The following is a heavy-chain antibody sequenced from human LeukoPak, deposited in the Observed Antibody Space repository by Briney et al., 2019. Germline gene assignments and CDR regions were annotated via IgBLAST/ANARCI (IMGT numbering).Heavy chain of an antibody. CDR1: GGTFSSYA. J-gene: IGHJ4*02. Sequence: GASVKVSCKASGGTFSSYAISWVRQAPGQGLEWMGGIIPIFGTANYAQKFQGRVTITRDTSASTAYMELSSLRSEDTAVYYCARDNCSGGSCYSNFDYWGQGTLVTVSS. V-gene: IGHV1-69*05. D-gene: IGHD2-15*01. CDR2: IIPIFGTA. CDR3: ARDNCSGGSCYSNFDY.